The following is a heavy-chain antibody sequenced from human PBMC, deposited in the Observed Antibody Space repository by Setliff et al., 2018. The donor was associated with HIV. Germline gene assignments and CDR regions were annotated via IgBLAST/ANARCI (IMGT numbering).Heavy chain of an antibody. V-gene: IGHV3-74*01. CDR1: GFTFSTYW. CDR3: ARDGGDFDY. D-gene: IGHD4-17*01. Sequence: SLRLSCAASGFTFSTYWMHWVRQAPGKGLVWVSRINSEGSSTRYADSVKGRFTISRDNAKNSLYLQMNSLRAEDTAVYYCARDGGDFDYWGQGTLVTVSS. J-gene: IGHJ4*02. CDR2: INSEGSST.